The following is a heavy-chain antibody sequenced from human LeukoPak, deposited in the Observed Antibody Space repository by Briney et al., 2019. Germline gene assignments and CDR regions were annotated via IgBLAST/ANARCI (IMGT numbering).Heavy chain of an antibody. Sequence: GASVKVSCKASGYTFTSHGISWVRQAPGQGLEWMGWISGYNGNTNYAQNFQGRVTMTTDTSTSTTYMEVRSLRSDDTAVYYCARDTGITAAVGGFWGQGTLVTVSS. V-gene: IGHV1-18*01. CDR2: ISGYNGNT. CDR1: GYTFTSHG. J-gene: IGHJ4*02. D-gene: IGHD6-13*01. CDR3: ARDTGITAAVGGF.